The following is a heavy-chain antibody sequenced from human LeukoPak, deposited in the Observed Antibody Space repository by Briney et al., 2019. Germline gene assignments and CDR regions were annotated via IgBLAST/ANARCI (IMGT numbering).Heavy chain of an antibody. Sequence: SETLSLTCAVSGYSISNGYYWGWIRQPPGKGLEWIRSIYHSGSTYYNPSLKSRVTISLDTSKNQFSLKLSSVTAADTAVYYCASGYGSGSYYDEYWFDPWGQGTLVTVSS. J-gene: IGHJ5*02. CDR2: IYHSGST. CDR3: ASGYGSGSYYDEYWFDP. CDR1: GYSISNGYY. V-gene: IGHV4-38-2*01. D-gene: IGHD3-10*01.